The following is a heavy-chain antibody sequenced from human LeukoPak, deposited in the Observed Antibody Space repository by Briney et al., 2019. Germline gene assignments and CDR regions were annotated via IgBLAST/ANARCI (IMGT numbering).Heavy chain of an antibody. CDR1: GYTFTSYG. D-gene: IGHD3-16*02. CDR3: ARHDDYVWGSYRSINFDY. V-gene: IGHV1-18*01. J-gene: IGHJ4*02. CDR2: ISAYNGNT. Sequence: GASVKVSCKASGYTFTSYGISWVRQAPGQGLEWMGWISAYNGNTNYAQKLQGRVTMTTDTSTSTAYVELRSLRSDDTAVYYCARHDDYVWGSYRSINFDYWGQGTLVTVSS.